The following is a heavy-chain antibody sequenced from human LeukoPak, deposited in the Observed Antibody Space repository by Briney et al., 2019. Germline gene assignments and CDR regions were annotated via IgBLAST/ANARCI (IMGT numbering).Heavy chain of an antibody. Sequence: TGGSLRLSCAASGFTFSSYWMSWVRQAPGKGLEWVANIKQDGSEKYYVDSVKGRFTISRDNAKNSLYLQMNSLIAEDTAVYYCATPGSYYVLYYWGQGTLVTVSS. CDR1: GFTFSSYW. V-gene: IGHV3-7*01. CDR3: ATPGSYYVLYY. J-gene: IGHJ4*02. CDR2: IKQDGSEK. D-gene: IGHD1-26*01.